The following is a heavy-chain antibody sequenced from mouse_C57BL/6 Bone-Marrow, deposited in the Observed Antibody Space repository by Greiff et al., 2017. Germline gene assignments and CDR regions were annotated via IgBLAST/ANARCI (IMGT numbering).Heavy chain of an antibody. CDR3: ARPGWAWFAY. CDR2: ISSGSSTI. V-gene: IGHV5-17*01. D-gene: IGHD3-1*01. J-gene: IGHJ3*01. Sequence: VQLKESGGGLVKPGGSLKLSCAASGFTFSDYGMHWVRQAPEKGLEWVAYISSGSSTIYYADTVKGRFTISRDNAKNTLFLQMTSLRSEDTAMYYCARPGWAWFAYWGQGTLVTVSA. CDR1: GFTFSDYG.